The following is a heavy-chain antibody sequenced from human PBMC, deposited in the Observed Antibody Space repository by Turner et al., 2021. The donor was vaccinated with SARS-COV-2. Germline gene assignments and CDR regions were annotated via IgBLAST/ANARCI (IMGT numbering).Heavy chain of an antibody. D-gene: IGHD2-2*02. CDR1: GGTFSSNA. CDR2: IIPSLGIT. J-gene: IGHJ3*02. CDR3: AREIPIQRGAFDI. Sequence: QLQLVQSGAEVRKPGSSVKVSCKASGGTFSSNAINWVRQAPGQGLEWMGGIIPSLGITNYEQKFQGRVTITADKSTSTAYMELSSLRSEDTAVYYCAREIPIQRGAFDIWGQGTMVTVSS. V-gene: IGHV1-69*10.